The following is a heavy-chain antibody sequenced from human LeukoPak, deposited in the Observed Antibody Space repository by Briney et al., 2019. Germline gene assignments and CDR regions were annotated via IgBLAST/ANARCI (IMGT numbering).Heavy chain of an antibody. J-gene: IGHJ4*02. CDR3: GRGGSSGVDY. D-gene: IGHD2-15*01. CDR1: GYTFTRNA. V-gene: IGHV1-3*04. Sequence: ASVKVSCKTSGYTFTRNAVHWVHQAPGQRLEWMGYIYTHNGDTKYSQKFQGRVTLTRDTSASTVYVELSSLTSEDTAVYYCGRGGSSGVDYWGQGTLVTVSS. CDR2: IYTHNGDT.